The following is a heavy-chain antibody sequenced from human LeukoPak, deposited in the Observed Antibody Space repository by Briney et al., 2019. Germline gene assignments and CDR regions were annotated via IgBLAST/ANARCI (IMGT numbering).Heavy chain of an antibody. Sequence: SETLSLACAVYGGSFSGYYWSWIRQPPGKGLEWIGEINHSGSTNYNPSLKSRVTISVDTSKNQFSLKLSSVTAADTAVYYCARGLSGFDAFDIWGQGTMDTVSS. CDR3: ARGLSGFDAFDI. V-gene: IGHV4-34*01. CDR2: INHSGST. J-gene: IGHJ3*02. CDR1: GGSFSGYY.